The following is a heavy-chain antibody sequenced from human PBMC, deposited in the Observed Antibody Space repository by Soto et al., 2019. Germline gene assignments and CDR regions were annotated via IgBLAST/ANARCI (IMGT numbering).Heavy chain of an antibody. CDR3: ARDQVGARGFEY. D-gene: IGHD1-26*01. CDR2: IYWDDDK. Sequence: QITLKESGPTLVKPTQTLTLTCTFSGFSLSTRGVGVGWIRQPPGKALDWLALIYWDDDKRYSPSLKSRLTTTTDTTKDQVVLIMTSIDPVDTATYYCARDQVGARGFEYWGQGTLVTVSS. V-gene: IGHV2-5*02. CDR1: GFSLSTRGVG. J-gene: IGHJ4*02.